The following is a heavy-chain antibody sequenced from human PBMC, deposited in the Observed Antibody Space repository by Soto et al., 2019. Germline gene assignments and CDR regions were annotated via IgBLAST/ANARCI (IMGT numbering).Heavy chain of an antibody. CDR1: GGSFSGYY. CDR3: ARTEVAATPRPWDYYYGMDV. D-gene: IGHD2-15*01. CDR2: INHSGST. V-gene: IGHV4-34*01. J-gene: IGHJ6*02. Sequence: PSETLSLTCAVYGGSFSGYYWSWIRQPPGKGLEWIGEINHSGSTNYNPSLKSRVTISVDTSKNQFSLKLSSVTAADTAVYYCARTEVAATPRPWDYYYGMDVWGQGTTVTVSS.